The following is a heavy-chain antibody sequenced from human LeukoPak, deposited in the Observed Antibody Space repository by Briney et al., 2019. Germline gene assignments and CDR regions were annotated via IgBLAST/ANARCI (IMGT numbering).Heavy chain of an antibody. CDR1: GYTFTTYY. V-gene: IGHV1-46*01. J-gene: IGHJ4*02. Sequence: ASVKVSCKASGYTFTTYYMHWVRQAPGQGLDWMGIINPSGGSTIYAQKFLGRVTMTRDTSTNTVYMDLSSLRSDDTAVYYCARGGMGIQLWSFDDWGQGTLVTVSS. D-gene: IGHD5-18*01. CDR2: INPSGGST. CDR3: ARGGMGIQLWSFDD.